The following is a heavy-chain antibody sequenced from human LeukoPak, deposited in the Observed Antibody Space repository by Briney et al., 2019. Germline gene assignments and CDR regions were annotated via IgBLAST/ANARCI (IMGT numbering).Heavy chain of an antibody. CDR1: GGSISSYY. V-gene: IGHV4-59*01. CDR3: ARDRDGYSY. J-gene: IGHJ4*02. D-gene: IGHD5-24*01. Sequence: PSETLSLTCTVSGGSISSYYWSWIRQPPGEGLEWIGYIYYSGSTNYNPSLKSRVTISVDTSKNQFSLKLSSVTAADTAVYYCARDRDGYSYWGQGTLVTVSS. CDR2: IYYSGST.